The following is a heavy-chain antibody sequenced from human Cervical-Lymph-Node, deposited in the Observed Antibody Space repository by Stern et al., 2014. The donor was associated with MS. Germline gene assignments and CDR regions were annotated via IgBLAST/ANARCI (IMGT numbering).Heavy chain of an antibody. CDR1: GYSFTSYW. V-gene: IGHV5-51*01. D-gene: IGHD2-2*01. Sequence: VQLVQSGAEVKKPGESLKISCKGSGYSFTSYWIGWVRQMPGKGLEWMGIIYPGDSDTRYSPSSQGQVTISADKSISTAYLQWSSLKASDTAMYYCARTKGYCSSTSCNWYFDLWGRGTLVTVSS. CDR3: ARTKGYCSSTSCNWYFDL. J-gene: IGHJ2*01. CDR2: IYPGDSDT.